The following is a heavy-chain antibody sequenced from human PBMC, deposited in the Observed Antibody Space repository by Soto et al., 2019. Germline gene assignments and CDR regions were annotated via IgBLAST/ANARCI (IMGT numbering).Heavy chain of an antibody. CDR2: INHSGST. CDR3: ARRSLDPTVSYFDY. V-gene: IGHV4-34*01. CDR1: GGSFSGYY. D-gene: IGHD4-17*01. Sequence: PSETLSLTCAVYGGSFSGYYWSWIRQPPGKGLEWIGEINHSGSTNYNPSLKSRVTISVDTSKNQFSLKLSSVTAADTAVYYCARRSLDPTVSYFDYWGQGTPVTVSS. J-gene: IGHJ4*02.